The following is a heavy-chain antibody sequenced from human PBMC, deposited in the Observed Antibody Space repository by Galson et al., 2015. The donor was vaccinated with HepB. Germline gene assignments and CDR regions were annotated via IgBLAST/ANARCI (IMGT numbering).Heavy chain of an antibody. CDR3: ARDPASWPNWFFDL. Sequence: SLRLSCAASGFSFSSNGMHWVRQAPGKGLEWVAVIWYDGSNKYYADSVQGRFTISRDNSKNTLYLQMNSLRPEETAVYYRARDPASWPNWFFDLWGRGTLVIVSS. J-gene: IGHJ2*01. D-gene: IGHD2-2*01. CDR1: GFSFSSNG. V-gene: IGHV3-33*01. CDR2: IWYDGSNK.